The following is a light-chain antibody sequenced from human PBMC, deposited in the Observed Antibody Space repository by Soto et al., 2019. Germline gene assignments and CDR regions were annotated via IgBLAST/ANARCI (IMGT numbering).Light chain of an antibody. CDR1: QSISRT. V-gene: IGKV3-20*01. CDR2: GAS. CDR3: QQYGSSPWT. J-gene: IGKJ1*01. Sequence: EIVLTQSPDTLSVSPGERATLSCRASQSISRTLAWYQQKSGQPPRLLIYGASSRATGIPDRFSGSGSGTDFTLTISRLEPEDFAVYYCQQYGSSPWTFGQGTKVEIK.